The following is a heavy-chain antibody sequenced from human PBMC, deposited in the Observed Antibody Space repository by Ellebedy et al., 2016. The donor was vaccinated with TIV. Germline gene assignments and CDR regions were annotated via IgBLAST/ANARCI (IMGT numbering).Heavy chain of an antibody. V-gene: IGHV3-30*03. CDR1: GFIFNRYG. CDR2: IASDGGAT. J-gene: IGHJ2*01. Sequence: PGGSLRLSCAASGFIFNRYGIQWVRQAPGKGLEWIGVIASDGGATVYADLVRGRFTLSRDNSRNTVYLQMNSLSPDDTAVYYCTREARWGNWYFDLWGRGTLVAVST. D-gene: IGHD4-23*01. CDR3: TREARWGNWYFDL.